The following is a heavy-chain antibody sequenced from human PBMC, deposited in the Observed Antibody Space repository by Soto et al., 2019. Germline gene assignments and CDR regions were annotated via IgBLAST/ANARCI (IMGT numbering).Heavy chain of an antibody. CDR2: IIPILGIA. CDR1: GGTFSSYT. CDR3: ARGGENSGYANYWFDP. J-gene: IGHJ5*02. V-gene: IGHV1-69*02. D-gene: IGHD5-12*01. Sequence: QVQLVQSGAEVKKPGSSVKVSCKASGGTFSSYTISWVRQAPGQGLEWMGRIIPILGIANYAQKFQGRVTITADKSTSTAYMELSSLRSEDTAVYYWARGGENSGYANYWFDPWGQGTLVTVSS.